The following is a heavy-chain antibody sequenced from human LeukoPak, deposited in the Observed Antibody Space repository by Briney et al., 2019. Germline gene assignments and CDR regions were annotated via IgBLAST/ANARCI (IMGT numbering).Heavy chain of an antibody. Sequence: GGSLRLSCAASGFTFSRYAMSWVRQAPGKGLEWVSAISGSGGSTYYADSVKGRFTISRDNSKNTLYLQMNSLRAEDTAVYYCAKGGVVVPAADGYYFDYWGQGTLVTVSS. V-gene: IGHV3-23*01. CDR3: AKGGVVVPAADGYYFDY. J-gene: IGHJ4*02. CDR2: ISGSGGST. CDR1: GFTFSRYA. D-gene: IGHD2-2*01.